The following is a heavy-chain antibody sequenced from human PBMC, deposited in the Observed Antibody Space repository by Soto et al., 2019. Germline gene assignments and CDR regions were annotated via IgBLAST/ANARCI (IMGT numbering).Heavy chain of an antibody. J-gene: IGHJ4*02. CDR1: GGSISSGGYY. Sequence: SETLSLTCTVSGGSISSGGYYWSWIRQHPGKGLEWIGYIYYSGSTYYNPSLKSRVTISVDTSRNQFSLKLISVTAADTAVYYCARGRGIAAAGTRFGYWGQGTLVTVSS. CDR3: ARGRGIAAAGTRFGY. V-gene: IGHV4-31*03. CDR2: IYYSGST. D-gene: IGHD6-13*01.